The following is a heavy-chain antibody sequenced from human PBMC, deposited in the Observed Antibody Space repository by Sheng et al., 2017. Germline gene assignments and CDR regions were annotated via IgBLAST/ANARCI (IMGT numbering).Heavy chain of an antibody. J-gene: IGHJ4*02. Sequence: QVQLVQSGAEVKKPGSSVKVSCKASGGTFSSYAISWVRQAPGQGLEWMGGIIPIFGTANYAQKFQGRVTITADESTSTAYMELSSLRSEDTAVYYCARVGKPGWGLRYFDWFFDYWGQGTLVTVSS. V-gene: IGHV1-69*13. CDR1: GGTFSSYA. CDR2: IIPIFGTA. D-gene: IGHD3-9*01. CDR3: ARVGKPGWGLRYFDWFFDY.